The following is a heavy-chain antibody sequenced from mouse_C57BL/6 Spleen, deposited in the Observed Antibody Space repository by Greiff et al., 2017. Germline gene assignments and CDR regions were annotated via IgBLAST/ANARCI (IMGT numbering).Heavy chain of an antibody. CDR2: ISYSGST. Sequence: VQLQQSGPGMVKPSQSLSLTCTVTGYSITSGYDWHWIRHFPGNKLEWMGYISYSGSTNYNPSLKSRISITHDTSKNHFFLKLNSVTTEDTATYYCARGDYGSTYAMDDWGQGTSVTVSS. V-gene: IGHV3-1*01. CDR3: ARGDYGSTYAMDD. J-gene: IGHJ4*01. D-gene: IGHD1-1*01. CDR1: GYSITSGYD.